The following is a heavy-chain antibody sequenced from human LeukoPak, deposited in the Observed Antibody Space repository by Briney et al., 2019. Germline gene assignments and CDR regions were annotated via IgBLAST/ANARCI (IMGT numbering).Heavy chain of an antibody. V-gene: IGHV4-39*07. D-gene: IGHD6-13*01. CDR2: IYYSGST. CDR3: ARVSTSSWYDPNFDY. CDR1: GASISGSGYY. Sequence: PSETLSLTCAVSGASISGSGYYWGWIRQPPGKGLEWIGNIYYSGSTNYNPSLKSRVIISIDMSKNHFSLKLSSVTAADTAVYYCARVSTSSWYDPNFDYWGQGTLVTVSS. J-gene: IGHJ4*02.